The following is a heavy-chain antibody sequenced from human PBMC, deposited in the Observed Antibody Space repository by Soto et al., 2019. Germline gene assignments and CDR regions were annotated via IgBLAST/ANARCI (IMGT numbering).Heavy chain of an antibody. CDR2: IYRSGST. D-gene: IGHD3-3*01. CDR3: ARGQRFSDWFDP. CDR1: GGDISTYY. V-gene: IGHV4-4*07. Sequence: SETLSLTCTVSGGDISTYYWTWIRQPAGKGLEWIGRIYRSGSTKYNPSLKSRVTMSLDTSKNQFSLRLSSVTAADTAVYYCARGQRFSDWFDPWGQGTLVTVSS. J-gene: IGHJ5*02.